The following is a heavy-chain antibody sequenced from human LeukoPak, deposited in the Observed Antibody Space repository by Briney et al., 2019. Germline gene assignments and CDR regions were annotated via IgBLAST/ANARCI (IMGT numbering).Heavy chain of an antibody. CDR3: ARGTLRGDGDYYFDY. D-gene: IGHD2-21*02. Sequence: SQTLPLTCTVSGGSISSGSYYWSWIRQPAGKGLEWIGRIYTSGSTNYNPSLKSRVTISVDTSKNQFSLKLSSVTAADTAVYYCARGTLRGDGDYYFDYWGQGTLVTVSS. CDR1: GGSISSGSYY. CDR2: IYTSGST. J-gene: IGHJ4*02. V-gene: IGHV4-61*02.